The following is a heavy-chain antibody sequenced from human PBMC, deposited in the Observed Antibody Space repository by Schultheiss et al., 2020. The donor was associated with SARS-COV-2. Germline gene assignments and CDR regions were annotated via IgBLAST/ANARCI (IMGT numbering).Heavy chain of an antibody. CDR3: ARAEDFWSGSYYYYGMDV. V-gene: IGHV4-4*07. CDR1: GGSISSYY. CDR2: IYTSGST. D-gene: IGHD3-3*01. J-gene: IGHJ6*02. Sequence: SQTLSLTCTVSGGSISSYYWSWIRQPPGKGLEWIGRIYTSGSTNYNPSLKSRVTMSVDTSKNQFSLKLSSVTAADTAVYYCARAEDFWSGSYYYYGMDVWGQGTTVTVSS.